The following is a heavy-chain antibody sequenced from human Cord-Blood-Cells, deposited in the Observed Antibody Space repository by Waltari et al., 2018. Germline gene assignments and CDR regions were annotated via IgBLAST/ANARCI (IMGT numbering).Heavy chain of an antibody. CDR2: IYYSGST. V-gene: IGHV4-59*08. CDR3: VGSALRLSFDH. D-gene: IGHD3-10*01. J-gene: IGHJ4*02. Sequence: QVQLQESGPGLVKPSETLSLTCTVSGGSISSYYWSWIRQPPGKGLEWIGYIYYSGSTNYNPSLKSRVTISVDTSKNQFSLKLSSVTAADTAVYYCVGSALRLSFDHWGQGTLVTVSS. CDR1: GGSISSYY.